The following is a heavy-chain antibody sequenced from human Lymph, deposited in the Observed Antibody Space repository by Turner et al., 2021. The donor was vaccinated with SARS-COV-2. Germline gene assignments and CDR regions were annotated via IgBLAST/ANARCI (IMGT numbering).Heavy chain of an antibody. CDR1: EYSFPTYW. J-gene: IGHJ4*02. CDR3: ARLPIARGYSGYDFYYFDY. D-gene: IGHD5-12*01. Sequence: EVQLVQSGAEVKKPGESLKISGKGSEYSFPTYWIGWVRQMPGKGLEWMGIIYPGDSDTRYSPSFQGQVTISADKSISTAYLQWSSLKASDTAMYYCARLPIARGYSGYDFYYFDYWGQGTLVTVSS. CDR2: IYPGDSDT. V-gene: IGHV5-51*01.